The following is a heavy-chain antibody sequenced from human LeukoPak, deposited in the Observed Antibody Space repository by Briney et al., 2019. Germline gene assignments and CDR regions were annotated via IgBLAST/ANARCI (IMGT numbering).Heavy chain of an antibody. J-gene: IGHJ4*02. V-gene: IGHV1-18*04. CDR1: GYTFTGYY. CDR3: ARVRPYYYDSSGYSSHSPAALNFDY. D-gene: IGHD3-22*01. Sequence: GASVKVSCKASGYTFTGYYMHWVRQAPGQGLEWMGWINPNSGNTNYAQKLQGRVTMTTDTSTSTAYMELRSLRSDDTAVYYCARVRPYYYDSSGYSSHSPAALNFDYWGQGTLVTVSS. CDR2: INPNSGNT.